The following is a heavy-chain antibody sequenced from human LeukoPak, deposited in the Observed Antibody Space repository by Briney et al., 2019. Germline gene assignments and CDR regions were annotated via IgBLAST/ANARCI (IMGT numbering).Heavy chain of an antibody. J-gene: IGHJ5*02. CDR1: GGSISSGGYY. D-gene: IGHD3-10*01. V-gene: IGHV4-31*03. CDR3: ARVSSLWFGEVNWFDP. Sequence: PSETLSLTCTVSGGSISSGGYYWSWIRQHPGKGLEWIGYIYYSGSTYYNPSLKSRVTISVDTPKNQFSLKLSSVTAADTAVYYCARVSSLWFGEVNWFDPWGQGTLVTVSS. CDR2: IYYSGST.